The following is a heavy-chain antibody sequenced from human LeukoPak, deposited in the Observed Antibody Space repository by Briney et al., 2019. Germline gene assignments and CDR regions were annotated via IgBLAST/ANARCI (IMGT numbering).Heavy chain of an antibody. CDR1: GGSISSSY. CDR2: IYYTGST. CDR3: ARFKAGYFYYMDV. V-gene: IGHV4-59*08. D-gene: IGHD3-10*01. Sequence: SETLSLTCTVSGGSISSSYWNWIRQPPGKGLEWIGYIYYTGSTNYNPSLRSRVTISVDTSKNQFSLKLSSVTAADTAVYYCARFKAGYFYYMDVWGKGTTVTVSS. J-gene: IGHJ6*03.